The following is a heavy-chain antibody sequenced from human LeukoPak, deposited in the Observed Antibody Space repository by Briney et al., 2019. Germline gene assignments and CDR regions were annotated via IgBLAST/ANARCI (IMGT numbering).Heavy chain of an antibody. CDR3: AKDMNRFQPVQIAVAVPGGFDI. J-gene: IGHJ3*02. D-gene: IGHD6-19*01. CDR1: GFTFDDYA. CDR2: INWNSGSI. V-gene: IGHV3-9*03. Sequence: GGSLRLSCAASGFTFDDYAMHWVRQGPGKGLEWVSGINWNSGSIVYAESVRGRFTITRDNAKNSLYLQMNSLRAEDMALYYCAKDMNRFQPVQIAVAVPGGFDIWGQGTMVTVSS.